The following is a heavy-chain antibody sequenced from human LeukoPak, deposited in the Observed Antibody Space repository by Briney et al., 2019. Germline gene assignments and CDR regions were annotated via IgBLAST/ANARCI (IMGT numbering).Heavy chain of an antibody. J-gene: IGHJ4*02. CDR1: GYKFTNYG. V-gene: IGHV1-18*01. CDR3: ARGSPPRVYYDRSGYYSYYFDY. CDR2: IGPYNGST. D-gene: IGHD3-22*01. Sequence: ASVKVSCKASGYKFTNYGISWVGQAPGQGLEWMGWIGPYNGSTIYAQKLQGRVTMTTDTSTSTAYMELRSLRSDDTAVYYCARGSPPRVYYDRSGYYSYYFDYWGQGTLVTVSS.